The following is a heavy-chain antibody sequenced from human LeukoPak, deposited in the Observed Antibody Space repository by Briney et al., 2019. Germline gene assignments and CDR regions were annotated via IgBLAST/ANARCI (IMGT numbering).Heavy chain of an antibody. CDR3: ARESGESFDY. CDR1: GFTFSNYW. V-gene: IGHV3-7*01. D-gene: IGHD4-17*01. Sequence: GGSLRLSCAASGFTFSNYWMNWVRQAPGKGLEWVANIDQDGSEKYYVDSVKGRFTISRDNAKNSLYLQMNSLRAEDTAVYYCARESGESFDYWGQGTLVTVSS. J-gene: IGHJ4*02. CDR2: IDQDGSEK.